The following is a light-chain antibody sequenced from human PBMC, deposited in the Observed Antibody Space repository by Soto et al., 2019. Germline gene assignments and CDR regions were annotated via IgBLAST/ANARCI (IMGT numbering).Light chain of an antibody. J-gene: IGKJ2*01. CDR2: DVS. Sequence: EIVLTQSPVTLSLSPGDRATLSCRPSQSVSSFFAWYQQKPGQPPRLLIYDVSNRAAGIPARFSGSVSGTDFTRTISSLEPEDFAVYCCQQRTDLPPGYTFGQGTKREIK. CDR1: QSVSSF. CDR3: QQRTDLPPGYT. V-gene: IGKV3-11*01.